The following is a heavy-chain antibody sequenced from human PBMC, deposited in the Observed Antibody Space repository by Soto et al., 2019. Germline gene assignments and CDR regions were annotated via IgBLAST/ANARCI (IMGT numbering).Heavy chain of an antibody. CDR2: IYHSGST. Sequence: SETLSLTCAVSGGSISSSNWWSWVRQPPGKGLEWIGEIYHSGSTNYNPSLKSRVTISVDKSKNQFSLKLSSVTAADTAVYYCARVVKLLRLGNWFDPWGQGTLVTVSS. D-gene: IGHD3-10*01. V-gene: IGHV4-4*02. J-gene: IGHJ5*02. CDR3: ARVVKLLRLGNWFDP. CDR1: GGSISSSNW.